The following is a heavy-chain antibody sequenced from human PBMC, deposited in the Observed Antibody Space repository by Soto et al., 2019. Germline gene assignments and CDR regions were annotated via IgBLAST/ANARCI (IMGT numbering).Heavy chain of an antibody. D-gene: IGHD3-9*01. Sequence: EVQLVESGGGLVQPGGSLRLSCAASGFTVSSNFMSWVRQAPGKGLEWVSVIYRGGSTYYADSVKGRFTISRHNSKNTLYLQMNTLRAEDTAGYYCAREHPTSRLTGYYYLDYWGQGTLVTVSS. CDR3: AREHPTSRLTGYYYLDY. J-gene: IGHJ4*02. V-gene: IGHV3-53*04. CDR2: IYRGGST. CDR1: GFTVSSNF.